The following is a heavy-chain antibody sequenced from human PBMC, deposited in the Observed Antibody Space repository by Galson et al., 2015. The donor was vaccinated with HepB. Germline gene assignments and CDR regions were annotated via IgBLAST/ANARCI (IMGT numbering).Heavy chain of an antibody. CDR1: GFSFRSSA. D-gene: IGHD2-8*02. J-gene: IGHJ1*01. CDR2: ISGDSNYI. V-gene: IGHV3-23*01. Sequence: LRLSCAASGFSFRSSAMTWVRQTPGMGLEWVSAISGDSNYIYYGDSVKGRFTISRDNSKKTLYLQMNSLRAEDTAAYYCASGGKFCTGGSCQHWGQGTLVTV. CDR3: ASGGKFCTGGSCQH.